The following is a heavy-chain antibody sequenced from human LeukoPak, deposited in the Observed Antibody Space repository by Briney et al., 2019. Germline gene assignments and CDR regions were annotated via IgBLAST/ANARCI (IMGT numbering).Heavy chain of an antibody. CDR3: ASTFLGYCSTTSCYEADY. CDR2: INHSGST. CDR1: GGSFSGYY. D-gene: IGHD2-2*01. V-gene: IGHV4-34*01. Sequence: SETLSLTCAVYGGSFSGYYWSWIRQPPGKGLEWIGEINHSGSTNYNPSLKSRVTISVDTSKNQFSLKLSSVTAADTAVYYCASTFLGYCSTTSCYEADYWGQGTLVTVSS. J-gene: IGHJ4*02.